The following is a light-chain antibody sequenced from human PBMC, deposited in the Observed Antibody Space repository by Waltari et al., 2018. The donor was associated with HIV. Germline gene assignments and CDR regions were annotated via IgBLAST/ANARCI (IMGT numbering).Light chain of an antibody. CDR3: SSYTSSSTLRV. CDR2: DVS. V-gene: IGLV2-14*03. Sequence: QSALTPPASVSGSPGQSITISCTGTSSDVGGYNYVSWYQQPPGKAPKLMIYDVSNRPSGVSNRFSGSKSGNTASLTISGLQAEDEADYYCSSYTSSSTLRVFGGGTKLTVL. J-gene: IGLJ3*02. CDR1: SSDVGGYNY.